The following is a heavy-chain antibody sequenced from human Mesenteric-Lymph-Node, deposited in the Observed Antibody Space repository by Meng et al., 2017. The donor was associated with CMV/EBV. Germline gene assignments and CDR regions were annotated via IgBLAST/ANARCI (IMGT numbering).Heavy chain of an antibody. CDR1: CGSVRRGSYY. V-gene: IGHV4-61*01. CDR2: IYYSGST. CDR3: AKATERPNYFDY. J-gene: IGHJ4*02. Sequence: TVSCGSVRRGSYYWSWIRQPPGKGLEWIGYIYYSGSTNYNPSLKSRVTISVDTSKNQFSLKLSSVTAADTAVYYCAKATERPNYFDYWGQGTLVTVSS. D-gene: IGHD1-1*01.